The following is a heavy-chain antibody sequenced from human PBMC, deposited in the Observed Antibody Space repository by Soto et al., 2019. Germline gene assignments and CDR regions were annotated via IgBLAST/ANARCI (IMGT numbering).Heavy chain of an antibody. D-gene: IGHD2-2*01. V-gene: IGHV3-48*02. CDR1: GFTFSSYS. J-gene: IGHJ6*02. Sequence: GGSLRLSCAASGFTFSSYSMNWVRQAPGKGLEWVSYISSSSSTIYYADSVKGRFTISRDNAKNSLYLQMNSLRDEDTAVYYCASCVDDIVVVPAACSVCYYGMDVWGQGTTVTVSS. CDR3: ASCVDDIVVVPAACSVCYYGMDV. CDR2: ISSSSSTI.